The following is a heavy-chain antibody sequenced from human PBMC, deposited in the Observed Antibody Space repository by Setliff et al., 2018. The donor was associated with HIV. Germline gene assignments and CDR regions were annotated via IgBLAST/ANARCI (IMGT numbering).Heavy chain of an antibody. Sequence: PSETLSLTCTVSGGSISSYYWSWIRQPPGKGLEWIGEIHHGGSTNYMPSLKSRVTISVDTSKNQFSLKLSSVTAADTAVYYCARAPGGAAAASYYYYYMDVWGKGTTVTVSS. J-gene: IGHJ6*03. CDR2: IHHGGST. V-gene: IGHV4-59*08. CDR3: ARAPGGAAAASYYYYYMDV. CDR1: GGSISSYY. D-gene: IGHD6-13*01.